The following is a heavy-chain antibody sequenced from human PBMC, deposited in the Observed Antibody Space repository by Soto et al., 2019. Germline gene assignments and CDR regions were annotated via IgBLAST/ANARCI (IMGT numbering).Heavy chain of an antibody. CDR3: AKDQPRDNWNYMHY. D-gene: IGHD1-7*01. CDR1: RFPFCSYS. CDR2: ISYYGGNK. J-gene: IGHJ4*02. Sequence: GLCMRRSWAASRFPFCSYSMKWVRQDPGKGLEWVAVISYYGGNKDYADTVKCRFTISRDKSKNTLYLQMNSLRAEDTAVYYCAKDQPRDNWNYMHYWGQGTLVTVSS. V-gene: IGHV3-30*18.